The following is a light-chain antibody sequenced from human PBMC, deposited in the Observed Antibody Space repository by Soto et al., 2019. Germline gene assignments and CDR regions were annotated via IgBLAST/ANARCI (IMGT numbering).Light chain of an antibody. CDR3: QQYNNWPLT. V-gene: IGKV3-20*01. CDR2: GAS. Sequence: ENVLTQSPGTLSLSPGERATLSCRASQSVSSNYVAWYQQKPGQAPRLLVYGASSRATGIPDRFSGSGSGTDFTLTISSLQSEDFAVYYCQQYNNWPLTFGGGTKVDIK. CDR1: QSVSSNY. J-gene: IGKJ4*01.